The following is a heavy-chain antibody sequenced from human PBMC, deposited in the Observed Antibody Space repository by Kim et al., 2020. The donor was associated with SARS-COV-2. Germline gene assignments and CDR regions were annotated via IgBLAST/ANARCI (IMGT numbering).Heavy chain of an antibody. V-gene: IGHV1-24*01. D-gene: IGHD3-10*01. CDR3: ATFLGWFGEFGFDY. Sequence: ARKFQGRVTMTEDTTTDTAYRELSSLRSEDTAVYYCATFLGWFGEFGFDYWGQGTLVTVSS. J-gene: IGHJ4*02.